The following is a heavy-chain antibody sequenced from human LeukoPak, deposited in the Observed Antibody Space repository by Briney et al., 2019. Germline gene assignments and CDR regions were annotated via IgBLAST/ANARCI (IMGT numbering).Heavy chain of an antibody. Sequence: GGSLRLSCAASGFTFSSYAMSWVRQAPGKGLEWVSAISGSGGSTYYADSVKGRFTISRDNSKNTLSLQMDSLSAEDTAVYYCARGPYYGSGSYAAFHIWGQGTMVTVSA. V-gene: IGHV3-23*01. CDR3: ARGPYYGSGSYAAFHI. CDR1: GFTFSSYA. J-gene: IGHJ3*02. CDR2: ISGSGGST. D-gene: IGHD3-10*01.